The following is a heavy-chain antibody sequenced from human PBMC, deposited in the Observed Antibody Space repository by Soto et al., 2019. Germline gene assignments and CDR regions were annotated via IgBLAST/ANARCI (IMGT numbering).Heavy chain of an antibody. CDR2: INHGGST. Sequence: ASETLSLTCAVYGGSFSGYYWSWIRQPPGKGLEWIGEINHGGSTNYNPSLKSRVTISVDTSKNQFSLKLSSVTAADTAVYYCARAKRITTLDYYYGMDVWGQGTTVTVSS. D-gene: IGHD3-10*01. CDR3: ARAKRITTLDYYYGMDV. CDR1: GGSFSGYY. J-gene: IGHJ6*02. V-gene: IGHV4-34*01.